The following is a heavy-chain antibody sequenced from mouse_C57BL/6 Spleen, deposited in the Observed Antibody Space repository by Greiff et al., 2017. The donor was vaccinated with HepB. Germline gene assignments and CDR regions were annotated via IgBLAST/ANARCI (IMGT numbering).Heavy chain of an antibody. CDR1: GFTFSDYG. D-gene: IGHD1-1*01. CDR2: ISSGSSTI. V-gene: IGHV5-17*01. Sequence: DVKVEESGGGLVKPGGSLKLSCAASGFTFSDYGMHWVRQAPEKGLEWVAYISSGSSTIYYADTVKGRFTISRDNAKNTLFLQMTSLRSEDTAMYYCAKGGSSYYYAMDYWGQGTSVTVSS. CDR3: AKGGSSYYYAMDY. J-gene: IGHJ4*01.